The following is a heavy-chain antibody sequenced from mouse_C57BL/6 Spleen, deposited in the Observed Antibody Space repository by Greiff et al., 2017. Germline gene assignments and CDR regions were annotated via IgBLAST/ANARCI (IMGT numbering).Heavy chain of an antibody. Sequence: EVMLVESGGGLVQPGGSLKLSCAASGFTFSDYYMYWVRQTPEKRLEWVAYISNGGGSTYYPDTVKGRFTISRDNAKNTLYLQMSRLKSEDTAMYYCARHDGSGWFAYWGQGTLVTVSA. CDR3: ARHDGSGWFAY. CDR2: ISNGGGST. V-gene: IGHV5-12*01. J-gene: IGHJ3*01. D-gene: IGHD2-3*01. CDR1: GFTFSDYY.